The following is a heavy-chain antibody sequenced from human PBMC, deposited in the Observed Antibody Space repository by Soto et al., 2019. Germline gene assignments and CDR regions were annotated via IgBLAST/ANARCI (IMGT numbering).Heavy chain of an antibody. CDR3: ARLTASVWGFDY. J-gene: IGHJ4*02. Sequence: EVPLVESGGGLIQPGGSLRLSCAASGFDVSSHYMSWVRQAPGRGLEWVSFLYSGGATYYADSVKGRFTISRDSSKNTLYLQVNSLRAEDTAVYYCARLTASVWGFDYWGQGTLVTVSS. V-gene: IGHV3-53*01. CDR2: LYSGGAT. CDR1: GFDVSSHY. D-gene: IGHD6-19*01.